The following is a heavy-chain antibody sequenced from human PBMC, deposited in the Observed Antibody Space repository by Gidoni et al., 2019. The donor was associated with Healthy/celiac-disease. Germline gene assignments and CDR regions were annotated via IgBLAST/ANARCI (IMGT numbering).Heavy chain of an antibody. CDR2: ISSSSSYI. Sequence: EVQLVESGGGLVKPGGSLRLSCAASGFPFRRYSMNWVRQAPGKGLEWVSSISSSSSYIYYADSVKGRFTISRDNAKNSLYLQMNSLRAEDTAVYYCARDHQSFDSGSYWGFDYWGQGTLVTVSS. CDR3: ARDHQSFDSGSYWGFDY. J-gene: IGHJ4*02. V-gene: IGHV3-21*01. CDR1: GFPFRRYS. D-gene: IGHD1-26*01.